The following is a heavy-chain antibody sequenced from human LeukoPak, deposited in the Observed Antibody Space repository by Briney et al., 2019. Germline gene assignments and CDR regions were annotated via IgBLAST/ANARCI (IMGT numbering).Heavy chain of an antibody. CDR1: GFTFGDSA. CDR2: IKQDGSEK. J-gene: IGHJ4*02. CDR3: AREEDDALRR. Sequence: PGGSLRLSCTGSGFTFGDSAMSWVRQAPGKGLEWVANIKQDGSEKYYVDSVKGRFTISRDNAKNSLYLQMNSLRAEDTAVYYCAREEDDALRRWGQGTLVTVSS. D-gene: IGHD3-3*01. V-gene: IGHV3-7*01.